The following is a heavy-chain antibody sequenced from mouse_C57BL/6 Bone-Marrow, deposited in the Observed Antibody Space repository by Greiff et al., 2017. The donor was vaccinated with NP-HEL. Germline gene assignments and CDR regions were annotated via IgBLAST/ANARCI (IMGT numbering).Heavy chain of an antibody. V-gene: IGHV14-4*01. J-gene: IGHJ3*01. CDR2: IDPENGDT. CDR3: TPYGYDFAY. Sequence: VQLQQSGAELVRPGASVKLSCTASGFNIKDDYMHWVKQRPEQGLEWIGWIDPENGDTEYASKFQGKATITADPSSNTAYLQLSSLTSEDTAVYYCTPYGYDFAYWGQGTLVTVSA. D-gene: IGHD2-2*01. CDR1: GFNIKDDY.